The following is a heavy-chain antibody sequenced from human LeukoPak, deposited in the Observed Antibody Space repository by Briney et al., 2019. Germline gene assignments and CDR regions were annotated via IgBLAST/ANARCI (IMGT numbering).Heavy chain of an antibody. Sequence: PSETLSLTCTVSGGSISSGGYYWNWIRQSPGKGLEWIGYFYHSGITYYNPSLKSRVTISVDTSKNQFSLKLSSVTAEDTAVYYCAKDPRAKMIEDHYFDYWGQGTLVTVSS. CDR1: GGSISSGGYY. V-gene: IGHV4-30-2*06. CDR2: FYHSGIT. CDR3: AKDPRAKMIEDHYFDY. D-gene: IGHD3-22*01. J-gene: IGHJ4*02.